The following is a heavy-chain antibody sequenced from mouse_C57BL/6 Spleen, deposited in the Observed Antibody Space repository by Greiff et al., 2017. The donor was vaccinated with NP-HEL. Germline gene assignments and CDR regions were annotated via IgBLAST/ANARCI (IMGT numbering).Heavy chain of an antibody. CDR3: ARKVPSGSSSAMDY. J-gene: IGHJ4*01. CDR1: GFSLTSYG. CDR2: IWSGGST. V-gene: IGHV2-2*01. Sequence: VQLKESGPGLVQPSQSLSITCTVSGFSLTSYGVHWVRQSPGKGLEWLGVIWSGGSTDYNAAFISRLSISKDNSKSQVFFKMNSLQADDTAIYYCARKVPSGSSSAMDYWGQGTSVTVSS. D-gene: IGHD1-1*01.